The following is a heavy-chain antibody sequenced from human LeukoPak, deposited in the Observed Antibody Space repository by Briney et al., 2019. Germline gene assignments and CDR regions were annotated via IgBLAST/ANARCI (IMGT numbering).Heavy chain of an antibody. V-gene: IGHV4-59*01. D-gene: IGHD3-22*01. J-gene: IGHJ4*02. Sequence: SETLSLTCTVSGGSIRSYYWSWIRQPPGKGLEWIGYIHYSGSTNYNPPLKSRVTTSLDTSENQFSLQLSSVTAADTAVYYCARGDYDSSGMSCPLENWGQGILVTASS. CDR3: ARGDYDSSGMSCPLEN. CDR1: GGSIRSYY. CDR2: IHYSGST.